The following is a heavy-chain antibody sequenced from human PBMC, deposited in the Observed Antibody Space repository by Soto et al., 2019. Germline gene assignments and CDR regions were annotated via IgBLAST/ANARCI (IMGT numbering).Heavy chain of an antibody. CDR3: ARDRYSSFGSLYS. V-gene: IGHV3-74*01. J-gene: IGHJ5*01. CDR1: GFTFSSYW. CDR2: INSDGSST. D-gene: IGHD6-13*01. Sequence: EVQLVESGGVLVQPGGSLRLSCAASGFTFSSYWMHWVRQAQGKGLVWVSRINSDGSSTSYADSVKDRFTISRDNAKNTLDLQMNSLRAEDTAVYYGARDRYSSFGSLYSWGQGTPVNVSS.